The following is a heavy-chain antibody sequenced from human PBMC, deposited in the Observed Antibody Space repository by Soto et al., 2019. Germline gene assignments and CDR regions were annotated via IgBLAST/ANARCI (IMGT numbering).Heavy chain of an antibody. CDR3: ARDGSSSSSGGALGV. CDR2: IIPIFGTA. V-gene: IGHV1-69*13. J-gene: IGHJ6*02. CDR1: GGTFSIYA. Sequence: VKVSCKASGGTFSIYASSWVRQAPGQGLEWMGGIIPIFGTANYAQKFQGRVTITADESTSTAYMELSSLRSEDTAVYYCARDGSSSSSGGALGVWGQGTTVTVS. D-gene: IGHD6-6*01.